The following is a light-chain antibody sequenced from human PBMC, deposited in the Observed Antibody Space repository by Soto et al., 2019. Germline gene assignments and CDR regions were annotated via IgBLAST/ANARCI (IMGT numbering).Light chain of an antibody. V-gene: IGKV3-11*01. Sequence: DIVLTQSPATLSLSPGDRATLSCRASQDINFYLAWYQQKPGQSPRLLIFDASKRATGIPVRFSGSGSGTDFTLTITSLEPDDVAIYYCQQRSDWPPLTFGGGTSVEI. CDR2: DAS. CDR1: QDINFY. J-gene: IGKJ4*01. CDR3: QQRSDWPPLT.